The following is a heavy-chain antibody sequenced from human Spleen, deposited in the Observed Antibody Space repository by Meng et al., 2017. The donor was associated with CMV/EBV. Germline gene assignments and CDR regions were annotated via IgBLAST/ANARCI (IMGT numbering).Heavy chain of an antibody. CDR3: ARDLYAGYSDGPFDF. CDR2: INPNSGGT. V-gene: IGHV1-2*02. J-gene: IGHJ4*02. CDR1: GYTFTGYY. Sequence: SGYTFTGYYRHWVRQAPGQGLEWMGWINPNSGGTNYAQKFQGRVTMTRDTSISTAYMELSRLRSDDTAVYFCARDLYAGYSDGPFDFWGQGTLVTVSS. D-gene: IGHD3-16*01.